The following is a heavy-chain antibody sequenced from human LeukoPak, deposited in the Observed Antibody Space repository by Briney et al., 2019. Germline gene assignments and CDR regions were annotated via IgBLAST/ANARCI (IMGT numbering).Heavy chain of an antibody. D-gene: IGHD6-13*01. CDR1: GGSISSYY. CDR3: ARRSSWLFFFDY. Sequence: SETLSLTCTVSGGSISSYYWSWIRQPPGKGLEWIGYIYYSGSTNYNPSLKSRVTISAGTSKSQFSLKLSSVTAADTAVYDCARRSSWLFFFDYGGQGTLVTVSS. J-gene: IGHJ4*02. V-gene: IGHV4-59*08. CDR2: IYYSGST.